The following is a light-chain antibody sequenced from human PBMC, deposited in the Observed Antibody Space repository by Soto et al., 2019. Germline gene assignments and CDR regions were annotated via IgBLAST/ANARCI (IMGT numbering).Light chain of an antibody. V-gene: IGLV1-40*01. Sequence: QSVLTQPPSVSGAPGQRVTISCTGSSSNIGAGYDVHWYQQLPGTAPKLLIYDNSNRPSGVPDRFSGSKSGTSASLAITGLQAEDEADYYCQSDDISLSVFGPGTMVTVL. J-gene: IGLJ1*01. CDR1: SSNIGAGYD. CDR2: DNS. CDR3: QSDDISLSV.